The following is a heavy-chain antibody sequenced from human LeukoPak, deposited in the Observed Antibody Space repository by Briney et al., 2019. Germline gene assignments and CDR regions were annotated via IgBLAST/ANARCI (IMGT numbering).Heavy chain of an antibody. J-gene: IGHJ4*02. CDR3: AKVGGSSWYGNFDY. D-gene: IGHD6-13*01. CDR1: GYTFTGYY. Sequence: ASVKVSCKASGYTFTGYYMHWVRQAPGQGLEWMGWINPNSGGTNYAQKFQGRVTMTRDTSISTAYMELSRLRSDDTAVYYCAKVGGSSWYGNFDYWGQGTLVTVSS. V-gene: IGHV1-2*02. CDR2: INPNSGGT.